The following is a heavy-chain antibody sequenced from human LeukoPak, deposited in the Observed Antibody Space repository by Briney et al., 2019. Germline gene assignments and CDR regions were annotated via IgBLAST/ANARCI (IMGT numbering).Heavy chain of an antibody. D-gene: IGHD3-22*01. CDR1: GFTSSSYG. CDR3: ARARNDYDTSSFSALDY. Sequence: GGSRRLSCAASGFTSSSYGRHWVRQAPGKGLEWLAVIWYDGSNIYYADPVKGRFAISRDNSKNTLYLQINSLRAEDTAVYYCARARNDYDTSSFSALDYWGQGTLVTVSS. CDR2: IWYDGSNI. J-gene: IGHJ4*02. V-gene: IGHV3-33*01.